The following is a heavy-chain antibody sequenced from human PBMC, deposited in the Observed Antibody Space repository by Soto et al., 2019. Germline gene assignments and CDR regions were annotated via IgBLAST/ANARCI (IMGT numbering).Heavy chain of an antibody. J-gene: IGHJ4*02. D-gene: IGHD1-1*01. V-gene: IGHV1-46*04. Sequence: SVKVSCKASGYTFTSYYLDCVLQSPGQGLEWVGMINPSARSASYAQKLRGRLTMDRDTSTTTVYMELSRLTSEDTAVYCCARDNSAANGVLDHWGLGTLVTVSS. CDR2: INPSARSA. CDR1: GYTFTSYY. CDR3: ARDNSAANGVLDH.